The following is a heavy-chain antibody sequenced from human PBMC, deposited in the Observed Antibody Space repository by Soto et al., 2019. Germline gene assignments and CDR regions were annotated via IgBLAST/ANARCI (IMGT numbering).Heavy chain of an antibody. CDR2: IIAKSGNT. CDR1: GYTFTSSG. CDR3: TRPRASDWNDVSSSS. D-gene: IGHD1-1*01. J-gene: IGHJ4*02. V-gene: IGHV1-18*01. Sequence: QVQLVQSGAEVKKPGASVKVSCKASGYTFTSSGFNWVRQAPGQGLEWMGWIIAKSGNTNYAQKLQGRVTMTTDTTTSKVDMERKSLTSADTDICYCTRPRASDWNDVSSSSWGQGTLVTVSS.